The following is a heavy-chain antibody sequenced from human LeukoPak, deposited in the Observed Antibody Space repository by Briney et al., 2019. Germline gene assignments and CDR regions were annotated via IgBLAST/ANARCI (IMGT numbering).Heavy chain of an antibody. CDR3: ARGKEVLLWFGELPYYFDC. CDR2: INHSGST. J-gene: IGHJ4*02. D-gene: IGHD3-10*01. Sequence: SETPSLTCAVYGGSFSGYYWSWIRQPPGKGLEWIGEINHSGSTNYNPSLKSRVTISVDTSKNQFSLKLSSVTAADTAVYYCARGKEVLLWFGELPYYFDCWGQGTLVTVSS. CDR1: GGSFSGYY. V-gene: IGHV4-34*01.